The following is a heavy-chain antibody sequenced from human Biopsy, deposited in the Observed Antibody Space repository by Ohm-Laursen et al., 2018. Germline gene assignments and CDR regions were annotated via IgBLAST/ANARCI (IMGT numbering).Heavy chain of an antibody. V-gene: IGHV4-59*01. CDR3: ARVESGTYDALDI. CDR2: IYYSGGA. J-gene: IGHJ3*02. D-gene: IGHD3-3*01. CDR1: GASMTGNV. Sequence: TLSLPSSDPGASMTGNVWSWIRLAPGKGLDWIGYIYYSGGAKSNPTPGSRVTSSVDMPKRQFSLKLYSVTAVETAAYYCARVESGTYDALDIWGQGTLVAVSA.